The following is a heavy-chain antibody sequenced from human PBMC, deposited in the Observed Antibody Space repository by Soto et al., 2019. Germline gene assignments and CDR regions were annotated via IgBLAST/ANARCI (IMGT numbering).Heavy chain of an antibody. CDR1: GYDFTTYG. CDR2: ISAHNGNT. V-gene: IGHV1-18*01. J-gene: IGHJ4*02. CDR3: ARGRYGDY. Sequence: QVHLVQSGAEVKNAGASVKVSCKGSGYDFTTYGITWVRQAPGQGLEWMAWISAHNGNTNYAPNLQGRVTVTRDTSTRTAYIELRSLRSDDTAVYYGARGRYGDYWGQGALVTVSS. D-gene: IGHD1-1*01.